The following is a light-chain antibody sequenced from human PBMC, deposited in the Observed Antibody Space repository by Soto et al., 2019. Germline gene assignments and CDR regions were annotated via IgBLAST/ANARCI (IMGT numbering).Light chain of an antibody. J-gene: IGKJ2*01. Sequence: DIQMTQSPSTLPASVGDRVTVTCRASQSISSWVAWYKQKPGKAPNLLIYKASSLESGVPSRFSGSGSGTEFTLTISSLQPDDFATYYCQQYNSYPYTFGQGTKLEIK. CDR3: QQYNSYPYT. CDR1: QSISSW. V-gene: IGKV1-5*03. CDR2: KAS.